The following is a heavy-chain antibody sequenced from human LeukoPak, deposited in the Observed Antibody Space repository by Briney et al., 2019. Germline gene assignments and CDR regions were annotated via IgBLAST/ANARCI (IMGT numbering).Heavy chain of an antibody. D-gene: IGHD5-18*01. CDR2: IYYSGST. V-gene: IGHV4-39*07. Sequence: PSETLSLTCTVSGGSISSGSYYWGWIRQPPGKGLEWIGSIYYSGSTYYNPSLKSRVTISVDTSKNQFSLKLSSVTAADTAVYYCARALPTAMVTYYYYYMDVWGKGTTVTVSS. J-gene: IGHJ6*03. CDR1: GGSISSGSYY. CDR3: ARALPTAMVTYYYYYMDV.